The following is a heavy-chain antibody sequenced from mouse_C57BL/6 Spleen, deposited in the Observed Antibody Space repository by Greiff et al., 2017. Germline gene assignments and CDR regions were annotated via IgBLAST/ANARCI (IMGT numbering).Heavy chain of an antibody. D-gene: IGHD2-4*01. CDR3: ARSTMITGNFYWYFDV. CDR1: GYTFTSYW. CDR2: IDPSDSET. J-gene: IGHJ1*03. Sequence: QVQLQQPGAELVRPGSSVKLSCKASGYTFTSYWMHWVTQRPIQGLEWIGNIDPSDSETHYNQKFKDKATLTVDKSSSTAYMQLSSLTSEDSGVYYCARSTMITGNFYWYFDVWGTGTTVTVSS. V-gene: IGHV1-52*01.